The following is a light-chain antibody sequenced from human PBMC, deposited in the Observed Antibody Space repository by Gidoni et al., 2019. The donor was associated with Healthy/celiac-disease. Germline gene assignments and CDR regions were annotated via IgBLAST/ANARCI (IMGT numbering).Light chain of an antibody. CDR1: QGISCY. Sequence: DIQLTQSPSFLSASVGDRVTITCRASQGISCYLAWYQQKPGKAPKLLIYAASTLQSGVPSRFSGSGSGTEFTLTISSLQPEDFATYYCQQLNSYLTFGQGTKVEIK. CDR3: QQLNSYLT. J-gene: IGKJ1*01. V-gene: IGKV1-9*01. CDR2: AAS.